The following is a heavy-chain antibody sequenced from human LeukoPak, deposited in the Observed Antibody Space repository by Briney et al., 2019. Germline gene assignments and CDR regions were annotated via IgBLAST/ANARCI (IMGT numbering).Heavy chain of an antibody. J-gene: IGHJ4*02. Sequence: GRSLRLSCAASGFTVSSNYMSWVRQAPGKGLEWVSVIYSGGSTYYADSVKGRFTISRDNSKNTLYLQMNSLRAEDTAVYYCARQHGETIFDYWGQGTLVTVSS. CDR2: IYSGGST. D-gene: IGHD3-10*01. CDR1: GFTVSSNY. V-gene: IGHV3-66*04. CDR3: ARQHGETIFDY.